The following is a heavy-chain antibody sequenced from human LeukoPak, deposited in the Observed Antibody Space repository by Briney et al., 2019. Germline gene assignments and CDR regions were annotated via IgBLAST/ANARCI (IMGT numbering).Heavy chain of an antibody. V-gene: IGHV1-46*01. CDR3: AREVENSGSYFYYYYGMDV. Sequence: ASVKVSCKASGYTFTRYYIHWVRQAPGQGLEWMGIINPSGGSTDYTQKFQGRVTMTRDTSASTVYMELSSLRSEDTAVYYCAREVENSGSYFYYYYGMDVWGQGTTVTVSS. CDR2: INPSGGST. J-gene: IGHJ6*02. CDR1: GYTFTRYY. D-gene: IGHD1-26*01.